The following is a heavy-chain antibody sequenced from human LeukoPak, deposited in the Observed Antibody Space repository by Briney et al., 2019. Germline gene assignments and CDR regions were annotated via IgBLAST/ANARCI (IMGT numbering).Heavy chain of an antibody. Sequence: GGSLRLSCAASGFTFSSYWMSWVRQAPGKGLEWVANIKQDGSEKYYVDSVKGRFTISRDNAKNSLYLQMNSLRAEDTAVYYCARDFWSLVIAAAGTSGLTYYYYYYGMDVWGQGTTVTVSS. CDR2: IKQDGSEK. J-gene: IGHJ6*02. V-gene: IGHV3-7*03. D-gene: IGHD6-13*01. CDR1: GFTFSSYW. CDR3: ARDFWSLVIAAAGTSGLTYYYYYYGMDV.